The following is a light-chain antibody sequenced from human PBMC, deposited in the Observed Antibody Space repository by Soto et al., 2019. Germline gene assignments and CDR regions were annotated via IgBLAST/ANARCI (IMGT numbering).Light chain of an antibody. CDR1: QTIYSN. CDR3: QQYQNLWT. CDR2: RAS. J-gene: IGKJ1*01. V-gene: IGKV3-15*01. Sequence: IVMTQSPATLSVSPGERATLSCRASQTIYSNVAWYQQRPGQPPRLLIYRASSRATGIPARFSGSGSGTEFTLTINSLQSEDFAVYYCQQYQNLWTFGQGTKVDIK.